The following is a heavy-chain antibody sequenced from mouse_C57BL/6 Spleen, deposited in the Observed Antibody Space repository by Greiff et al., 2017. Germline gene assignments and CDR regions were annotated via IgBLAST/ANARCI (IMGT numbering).Heavy chain of an antibody. Sequence: EVQLVESGGGLVKPGGSLKLSCAASGFTFSDYGMHWVRQAPETGLEWVAYISSGSSTIYYADTVKGRFTISRDNAKNTLFLQMTSLRSEDTAMYYCARPAYWGQGTLVTVSA. CDR3: ARPAY. CDR2: ISSGSSTI. CDR1: GFTFSDYG. V-gene: IGHV5-17*01. J-gene: IGHJ3*01.